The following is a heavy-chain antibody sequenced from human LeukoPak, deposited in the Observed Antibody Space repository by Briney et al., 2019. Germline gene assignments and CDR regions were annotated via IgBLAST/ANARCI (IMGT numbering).Heavy chain of an antibody. CDR2: IYSGGST. J-gene: IGHJ4*02. D-gene: IGHD2-8*01. Sequence: GGSLRLSCAASGFTVSSNYMSWVRQAPGKGLEWVSVIYSGGSTYYADSVKGRFTISRDNSKNTLYLQMNSLRAEDTAVYYCAKDRYCTNGVCYFDYWGQGTLVTVSS. CDR3: AKDRYCTNGVCYFDY. CDR1: GFTVSSNY. V-gene: IGHV3-53*01.